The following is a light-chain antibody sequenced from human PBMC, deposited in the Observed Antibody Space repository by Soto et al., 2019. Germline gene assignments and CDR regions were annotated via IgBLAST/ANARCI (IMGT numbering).Light chain of an antibody. CDR2: EDN. V-gene: IGLV1-51*01. Sequence: QSVLTQPPSVSATPGQKVTISCSGSSPNIGTNYVSWYQQFPGTVPKLLIYEDNKRPSGIPDRFSGSKSGTSATLAITGLQTGDEADYYCATCDDRMSAAVFGVGTQLTVL. J-gene: IGLJ2*01. CDR3: ATCDDRMSAAV. CDR1: SPNIGTNY.